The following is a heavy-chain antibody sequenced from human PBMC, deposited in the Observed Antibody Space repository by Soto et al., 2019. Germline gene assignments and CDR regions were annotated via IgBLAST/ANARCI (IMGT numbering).Heavy chain of an antibody. CDR1: GFTFSRYD. J-gene: IGHJ5*02. D-gene: IGHD6-6*01. Sequence: EVQVVESGGGLVPPGGSLRLSCAASGFTFSRYDMHWVRQATGRGLEWVSGIGTSGDTYYAGSVKGRFTISRENAKNSVYLQMNSLRAGDTAVYYCARGALGFDPWGQGTLVAVSS. V-gene: IGHV3-13*04. CDR2: IGTSGDT. CDR3: ARGALGFDP.